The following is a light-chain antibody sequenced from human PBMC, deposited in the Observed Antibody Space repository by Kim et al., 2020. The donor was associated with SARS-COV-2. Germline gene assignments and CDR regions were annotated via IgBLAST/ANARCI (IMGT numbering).Light chain of an antibody. Sequence: SGSPGERAPLSCRASQSVSSNLAWYQQRAGQAPRLLIYGASTRATGIPSRFSGSGSGTEFTLTISSLQSEDFAVYSCQQYNNWPYTFGQGTKLEI. V-gene: IGKV3-15*01. CDR2: GAS. J-gene: IGKJ2*01. CDR1: QSVSSN. CDR3: QQYNNWPYT.